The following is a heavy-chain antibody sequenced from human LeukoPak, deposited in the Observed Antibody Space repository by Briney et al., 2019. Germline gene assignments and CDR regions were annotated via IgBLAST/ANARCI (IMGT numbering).Heavy chain of an antibody. V-gene: IGHV5-51*01. CDR2: IYPGDSDT. J-gene: IGHJ6*02. CDR3: ARQEDIYYYYYGMDV. CDR1: GYSFTSYW. Sequence: GESLKISCKGPGYSFTSYWIGWVRQMPGKGLEWMGIIYPGDSDTRYSPSFQGQVTISADKSISTAYLQWSSLKASDTAMHYCARQEDIYYYYYGMDVWGQGTTVTVSS.